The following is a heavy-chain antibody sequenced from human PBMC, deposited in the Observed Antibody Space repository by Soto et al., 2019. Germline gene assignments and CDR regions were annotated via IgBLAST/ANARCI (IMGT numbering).Heavy chain of an antibody. J-gene: IGHJ4*02. CDR1: GFNVGDYE. CDR3: AREGIAARPFDY. CDR2: ITSGGTVF. Sequence: GGSLRLSCAASGFNVGDYEMNWVRQAPGKGLEWISMITSGGTVFYYADSVRGRFAISRDDTENSLHLQMNSLRSEDTAVYYCAREGIAARPFDYWGQGTLVTVSS. D-gene: IGHD6-6*01. V-gene: IGHV3-48*03.